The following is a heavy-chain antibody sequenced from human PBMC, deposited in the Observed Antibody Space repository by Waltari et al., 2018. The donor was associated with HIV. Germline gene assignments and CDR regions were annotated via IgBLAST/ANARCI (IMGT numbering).Heavy chain of an antibody. V-gene: IGHV1-3*01. D-gene: IGHD2-2*01. J-gene: IGHJ4*02. CDR1: GYTFTSYA. Sequence: QVQLVQSGAEVKKPGASVKVSCKASGYTFTSYAMHWVRQAPGQRLEWMGWINAGNGNTKYSQKFQGRVTITRDTSASTAYMELSSLRSEDTAVYYCARSDIVVVPAAMPSAVDYWGQGTLVTVSS. CDR2: INAGNGNT. CDR3: ARSDIVVVPAAMPSAVDY.